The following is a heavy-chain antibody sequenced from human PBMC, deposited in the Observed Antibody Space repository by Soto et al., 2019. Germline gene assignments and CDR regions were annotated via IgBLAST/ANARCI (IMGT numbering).Heavy chain of an antibody. D-gene: IGHD2-15*01. CDR3: ARGQVVAAQH. J-gene: IGHJ4*02. Sequence: QLQLQESGSGLVKPSQTLSLTCAVSGGSISSGGYSWSWIRQPPGKGLEWIGYIYHSGSTYYNPSLKSRVTRPGDRSNDQFSLKLSSVTAAATAVYYCARGQVVAAQHWGQGTLVTVTS. V-gene: IGHV4-30-2*01. CDR1: GGSISSGGYS. CDR2: IYHSGST.